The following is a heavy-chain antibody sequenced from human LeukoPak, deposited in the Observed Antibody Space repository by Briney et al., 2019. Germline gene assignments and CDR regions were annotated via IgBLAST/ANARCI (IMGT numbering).Heavy chain of an antibody. CDR1: GFTFSSYS. CDR3: AKVVIYYGMDV. Sequence: GGSLGLSCAASGFTFSSYSMNWVRQAPGKGLEWVSYISSSSSTIYYADSVKGRFTVSRDNSKNTLYLQMNSLRAEDTAVYYCAKVVIYYGMDVWGQGTTVTVSS. CDR2: ISSSSSTI. V-gene: IGHV3-48*01. J-gene: IGHJ6*02.